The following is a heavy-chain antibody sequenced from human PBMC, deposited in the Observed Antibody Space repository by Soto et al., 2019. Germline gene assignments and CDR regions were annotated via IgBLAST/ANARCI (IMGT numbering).Heavy chain of an antibody. CDR3: ARGPPHTVVGGVIIMEQYFQH. J-gene: IGHJ1*01. CDR1: GGSISSGDYY. D-gene: IGHD3-10*01. Sequence: QVQLQESGPGLVKPSQTLSLTCTVSGGSISSGDYYWRWIRQPPGKGLEWIGYIYYSGSTYYNPSLKRRLTISVDTSKTQFPLKLSSVTAADTAVYYCARGPPHTVVGGVIIMEQYFQHWGQGTMVTVSS. CDR2: IYYSGST. V-gene: IGHV4-30-4*01.